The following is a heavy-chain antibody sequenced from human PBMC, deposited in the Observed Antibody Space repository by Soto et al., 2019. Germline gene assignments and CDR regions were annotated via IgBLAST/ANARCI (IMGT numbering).Heavy chain of an antibody. D-gene: IGHD5-18*01. V-gene: IGHV4-31*03. CDR1: GGSISSGGYY. Sequence: QVQLQESGPGLVKPSQTLSLTCTVSGGSISSGGYYWSWICQHPGKGLEWIGYIYYSGSTYYNPSLKSRVTISVDTSKNQFSLKLSSVTAADTAVYYCASITNVDTAMVNYWGQGTLVTVSS. CDR2: IYYSGST. J-gene: IGHJ4*02. CDR3: ASITNVDTAMVNY.